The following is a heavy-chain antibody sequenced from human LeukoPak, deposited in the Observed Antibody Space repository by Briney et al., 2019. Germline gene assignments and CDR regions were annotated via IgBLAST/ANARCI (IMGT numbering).Heavy chain of an antibody. D-gene: IGHD3-10*01. CDR2: IYTSGST. J-gene: IGHJ5*02. V-gene: IGHV4-4*07. CDR1: GGSISSYY. Sequence: SETLSLTCTVSGGSISSYYWSWIRQPAGKGLEWIGRIYTSGSTNYNPSLKSRVTISVDTSKNQFSLKLSSVTAADTAVYYCARDGTVVRGSGVWFDPWGQGTLVTVSS. CDR3: ARDGTVVRGSGVWFDP.